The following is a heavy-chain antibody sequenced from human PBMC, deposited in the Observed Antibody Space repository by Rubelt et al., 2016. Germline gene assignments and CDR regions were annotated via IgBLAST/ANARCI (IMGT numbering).Heavy chain of an antibody. CDR3: AKSTVTTRNGFDY. CDR2: IKQDGSEK. J-gene: IGHJ4*02. Sequence: GGGLVQPGGSLRLSCAASGFIFSNYWMSWVRQAPGKGLEWVANIKQDGSEKFYVDSVRGRFTISRDNAKSSLYLQMNSLRAEDTAGYYLAKSTVTTRNGFDYWGQGTLVTVSS. CDR1: GFIFSNYW. V-gene: IGHV3-7*05. D-gene: IGHD4-17*01.